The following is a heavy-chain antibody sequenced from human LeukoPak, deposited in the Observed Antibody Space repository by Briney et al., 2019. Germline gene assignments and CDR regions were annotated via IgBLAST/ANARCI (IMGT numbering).Heavy chain of an antibody. CDR1: GGSFSGYY. J-gene: IGHJ4*02. CDR2: INHSGST. CDR3: ARYSRLAATLDY. Sequence: SETLSLTCAVYGGSFSGYYWSWIRQPPGKGLEWIGEINHSGSTNYNPSLKSRVTISVDTSKNQFSLKLSSVTAADTAVYYCARYSRLAATLDYWGQGTLVTVSS. D-gene: IGHD2-15*01. V-gene: IGHV4-34*01.